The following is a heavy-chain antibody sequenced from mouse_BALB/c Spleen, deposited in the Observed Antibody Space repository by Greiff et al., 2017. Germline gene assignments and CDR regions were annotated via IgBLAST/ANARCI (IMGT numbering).Heavy chain of an antibody. J-gene: IGHJ4*01. V-gene: IGHV5-9*03. Sequence: VQLKESGGGLVKPGGSLKLSCAASGFTFSSYTMSWVRQTPEKRLEWVATISSGGGNTYYPDSVKGRFTISRDNAKNNLYLQMSSLRSEDTALYYCARYYGPYYAMDYWGQGTSVTVSS. CDR3: ARYYGPYYAMDY. CDR2: ISSGGGNT. CDR1: GFTFSSYT. D-gene: IGHD1-2*01.